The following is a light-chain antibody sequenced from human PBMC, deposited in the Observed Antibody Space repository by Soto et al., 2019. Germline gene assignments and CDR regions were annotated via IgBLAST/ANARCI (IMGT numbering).Light chain of an antibody. CDR1: QSVRSSY. J-gene: IGKJ4*01. V-gene: IGKV3-20*01. CDR3: QQYGNSLLT. CDR2: GAS. Sequence: EIVLTQSPGTLSLSPGERATLSCRASQSVRSSYFAWYQQKPGQAPRLLIFGASTRAPGIPDRFSGSGSGTDFTLTISKLEPEDFALFYCQQYGNSLLTFGGGTKVDIK.